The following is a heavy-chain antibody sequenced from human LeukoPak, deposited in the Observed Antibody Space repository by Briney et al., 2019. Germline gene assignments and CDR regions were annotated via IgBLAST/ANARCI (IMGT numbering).Heavy chain of an antibody. J-gene: IGHJ6*02. CDR2: IYYSGST. Sequence: PSETLSLTCTVSGGSISSSSYYWGWIRQPPGKGLEWIGNIYYSGSTYYNPSLKSRVTISEDTSKNQFSLKLSSVTAADTAVYYCARDARGNGMDVWGQGTTVTVSS. CDR1: GGSISSSSYY. D-gene: IGHD3-16*01. CDR3: ARDARGNGMDV. V-gene: IGHV4-39*07.